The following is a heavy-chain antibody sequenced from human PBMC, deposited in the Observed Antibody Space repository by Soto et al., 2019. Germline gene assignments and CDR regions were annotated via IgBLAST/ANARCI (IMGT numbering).Heavy chain of an antibody. V-gene: IGHV3-23*01. CDR1: GFTFSSYG. D-gene: IGHD1-7*01. Sequence: EVQLLESGGGSVQPGGSLRLSCAASGFTFSSYGMTWVRQAPGEGLEWVSFSSATGAGTYYADSVKGRLTISRDNSKNTLYLQMTSLRADDTAVYYCAKDRRAGGNYGFYADFWGQGALVIVSS. J-gene: IGHJ4*02. CDR2: SSATGAGT. CDR3: AKDRRAGGNYGFYADF.